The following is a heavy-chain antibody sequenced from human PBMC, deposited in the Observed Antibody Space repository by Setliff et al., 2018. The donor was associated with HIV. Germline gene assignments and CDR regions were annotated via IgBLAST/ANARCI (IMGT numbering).Heavy chain of an antibody. CDR3: ARDVSWRVRTYIDY. D-gene: IGHD3-3*01. J-gene: IGHJ4*02. Sequence: PGGSLRLSCEASGFTFITYSMNWVRQAPGKGLEWVSSISSSSRSKYYADSVKGRFTISRDNAKNSLYLQMNSLTAEDTAVYYCARDVSWRVRTYIDYWGQGALVTVSS. V-gene: IGHV3-21*01. CDR1: GFTFITYS. CDR2: ISSSSRSK.